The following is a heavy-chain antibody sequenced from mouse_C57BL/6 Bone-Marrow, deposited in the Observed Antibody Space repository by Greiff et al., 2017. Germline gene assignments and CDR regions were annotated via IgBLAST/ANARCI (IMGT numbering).Heavy chain of an antibody. CDR2: ISGGGGNT. J-gene: IGHJ2*01. V-gene: IGHV5-9*01. CDR1: GFTFSSYT. Sequence: EVKVVESGGGLVKPGGSLKLSCAASGFTFSSYTMSWVRQTPEKRLEWVATISGGGGNTYYPDSVKGRFTIPRDNAKNPLYLQMSSLRSEDTALYYCGRRYYFDYWGQGTTLTVSS. CDR3: GRRYYFDY.